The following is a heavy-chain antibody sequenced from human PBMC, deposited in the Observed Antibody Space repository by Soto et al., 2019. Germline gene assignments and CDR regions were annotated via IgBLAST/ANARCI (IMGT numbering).Heavy chain of an antibody. Sequence: ASVKVSCKASGGTFSSYAISWVRQAPGQGLEWMGGIIPIFGTANYAQKFQGRVTITADESTSTAYMELSSLRSEDTAVYYCASGGVWQWLVRSWGHGTLVTVSS. V-gene: IGHV1-69*13. CDR3: ASGGVWQWLVRS. CDR1: GGTFSSYA. J-gene: IGHJ4*01. D-gene: IGHD6-19*01. CDR2: IIPIFGTA.